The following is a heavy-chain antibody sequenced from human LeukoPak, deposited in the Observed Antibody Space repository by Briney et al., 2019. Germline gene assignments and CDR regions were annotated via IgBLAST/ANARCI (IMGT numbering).Heavy chain of an antibody. CDR3: VSFYETY. J-gene: IGHJ4*02. D-gene: IGHD2-2*01. V-gene: IGHV3-23*01. Sequence: GGSLRLSCAASGFTFNSYAMNWVRQAPGKGLEWVSAISGRGGSTYYADYVKGRSTISRDNSKNTVYLQMNNLRVEDTAVYYCVSFYETYWGRGTLVTVSS. CDR2: ISGRGGST. CDR1: GFTFNSYA.